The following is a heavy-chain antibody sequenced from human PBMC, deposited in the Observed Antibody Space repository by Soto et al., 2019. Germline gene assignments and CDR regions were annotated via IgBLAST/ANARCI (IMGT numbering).Heavy chain of an antibody. CDR2: ISYDGSNK. J-gene: IGHJ6*02. Sequence: PGGSLRLSCAASGFTFSSYGMHWVRQAPGKGLEWVAVISYDGSNKYYADSVKGRFTISRDNSKNTLYLQMNSLRAEDTAVYYCAKDREQQLAYYYYGMDVWGQGTTVTVSS. CDR3: AKDREQQLAYYYYGMDV. CDR1: GFTFSSYG. V-gene: IGHV3-30*18. D-gene: IGHD6-13*01.